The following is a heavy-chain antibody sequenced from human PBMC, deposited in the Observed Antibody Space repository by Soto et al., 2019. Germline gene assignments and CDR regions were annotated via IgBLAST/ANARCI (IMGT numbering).Heavy chain of an antibody. V-gene: IGHV4-59*01. D-gene: IGHD3-22*01. J-gene: IGHJ5*02. Sequence: SEAVSGTCTVSAGSSTTSYWSWIRQPLGKALEWIGYISYRGSTNYNPSLKSRLTISIDTSKSQISLKLTSMTTADTAVYYCASSGIVGREVNTWFDPWGQGTLFPVSS. CDR3: ASSGIVGREVNTWFDP. CDR2: ISYRGST. CDR1: AGSSTTSY.